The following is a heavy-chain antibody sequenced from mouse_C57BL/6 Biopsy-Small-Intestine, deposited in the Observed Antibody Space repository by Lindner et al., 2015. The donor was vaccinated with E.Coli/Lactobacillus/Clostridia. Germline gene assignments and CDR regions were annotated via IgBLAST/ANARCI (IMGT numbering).Heavy chain of an antibody. CDR2: ITPDGGGT. J-gene: IGHJ2*01. CDR1: GYIFTDHY. V-gene: IGHV1-84*02. Sequence: SVKVSCKTSGYIFTDHYMNWVRQAPGQRPEWMGWITPDGGGTNYAQKFKGRVTLTSDASTSTAYLELIGLTPDDTAVYFCARQGNSVAPGVIMFDQWGQGTQITVSS. CDR3: ARQGNSVAPGVIMFDQ.